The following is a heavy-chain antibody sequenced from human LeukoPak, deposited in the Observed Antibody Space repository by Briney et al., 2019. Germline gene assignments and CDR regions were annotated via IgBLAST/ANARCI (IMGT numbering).Heavy chain of an antibody. CDR3: ARGGFKSDY. D-gene: IGHD3-10*01. CDR1: GVSFSAYG. J-gene: IGHJ4*02. Sequence: GVSLRLSCADSGVSFSAYGMSWVRQAPGKGLEWVSGIPTSGGITYYADSVKGRFTISRDNAKNSLYLQMNSLRAEDTAVYYCARGGFKSDYWGQGTLVTVSS. V-gene: IGHV3-21*01. CDR2: IPTSGGIT.